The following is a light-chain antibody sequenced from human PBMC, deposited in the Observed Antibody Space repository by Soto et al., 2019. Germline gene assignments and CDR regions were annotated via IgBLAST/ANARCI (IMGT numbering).Light chain of an antibody. CDR2: EVS. Sequence: QYALTQPPSASGSPGQSVTISCTGTSSDVGAYNYVSWYQQHPGKVPKLMMYEVSKRPSGVPDRFSGSKSGNTASLTVSGLQADDEADYYCSSYGGSNNFGVFGTGTKLTVL. CDR1: SSDVGAYNY. V-gene: IGLV2-8*01. J-gene: IGLJ1*01. CDR3: SSYGGSNNFGV.